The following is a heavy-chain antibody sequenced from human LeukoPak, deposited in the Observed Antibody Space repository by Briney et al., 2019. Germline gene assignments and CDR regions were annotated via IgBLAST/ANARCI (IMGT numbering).Heavy chain of an antibody. V-gene: IGHV4-59*01. J-gene: IGHJ6*02. CDR1: GGSISSYY. CDR2: IYYSGST. CDR3: ARDPVYYGMDV. Sequence: SETLSLTCTVSGGSISSYYWSWIRQPPGKGLEWIGYIYYSGSTNYNPSLKSRVTISVDTSKNQFSLKLSSVTAAGTAVYYCARDPVYYGMDVWGQGTTVTVSS.